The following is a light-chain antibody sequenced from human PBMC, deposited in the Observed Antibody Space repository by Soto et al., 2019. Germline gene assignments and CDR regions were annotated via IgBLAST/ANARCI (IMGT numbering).Light chain of an antibody. CDR3: MKTLPTPRT. V-gene: IGKV2-28*01. CDR1: QSLLHSNGYNF. Sequence: DIVMTQSPLSLPVTPGEPASISCRSSQSLLHSNGYNFLDWYLQKPGQSPQLRSYLNSIRASGVPDRFSGSGSGTDFTLKISRVEAEDVGVYYCMKTLPTPRTFGQGTKVEIK. J-gene: IGKJ1*01. CDR2: LNS.